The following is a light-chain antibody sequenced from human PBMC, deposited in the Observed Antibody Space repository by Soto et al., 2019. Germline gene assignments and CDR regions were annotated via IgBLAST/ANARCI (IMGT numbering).Light chain of an antibody. CDR3: QQLNRFPRT. J-gene: IGKJ1*01. Sequence: DIQLTQSPSFLSASVGDRVTITCRASQDISSYLAWYQQRPGKVPRLLTHSASTLQSGGPSRFSATGSGTTFTLTISSLQPEDIATYYCQQLNRFPRTFGQGTKVEV. CDR1: QDISSY. CDR2: SAS. V-gene: IGKV1-9*01.